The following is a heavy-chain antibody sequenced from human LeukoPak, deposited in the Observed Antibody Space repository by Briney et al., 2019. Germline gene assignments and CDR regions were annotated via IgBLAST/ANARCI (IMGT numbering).Heavy chain of an antibody. CDR3: ATTVTFDR. CDR2: IRAYSGNT. D-gene: IGHD4-17*01. Sequence: ASVKVSYKASGYMFNKFTVSWVRQAPGQGLEWMGRIRAYSGNTKYAQNFQGRVSMTTDISTSTAYMELRSLRSDDTAVYYCATTVTFDRWGQGTLVTVSS. J-gene: IGHJ4*02. CDR1: GYMFNKFT. V-gene: IGHV1-18*01.